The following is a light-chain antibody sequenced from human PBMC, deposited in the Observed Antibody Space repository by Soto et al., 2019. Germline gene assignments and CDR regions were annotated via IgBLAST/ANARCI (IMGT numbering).Light chain of an antibody. J-gene: IGKJ1*01. CDR3: QQYNDSHRT. V-gene: IGKV3-20*01. CDR2: GAS. Sequence: EIVLTPSPGPLSLSPGEKATLSFRASQIDTSCLAWYQQKPGQAPRLLIYGASTRITGIPDRFSGVGTVTDFTLTISRLDPDDFAGYYCQQYNDSHRTFGQGTKVDIK. CDR1: QIDTSC.